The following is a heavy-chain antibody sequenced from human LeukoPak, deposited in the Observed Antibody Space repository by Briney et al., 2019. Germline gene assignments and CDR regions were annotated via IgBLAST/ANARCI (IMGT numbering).Heavy chain of an antibody. Sequence: ASVKVSCKASGYTFTGYYMHWVRQAPGQGLEWMGWINPNSGGTNYAQKLQGRVTMTRDTPISTAYMELSRLRSDDTAVYYCARAGSYKDFYYFDYWGQGTLVTVSS. V-gene: IGHV1-2*02. CDR2: INPNSGGT. CDR3: ARAGSYKDFYYFDY. CDR1: GYTFTGYY. J-gene: IGHJ4*02. D-gene: IGHD1-26*01.